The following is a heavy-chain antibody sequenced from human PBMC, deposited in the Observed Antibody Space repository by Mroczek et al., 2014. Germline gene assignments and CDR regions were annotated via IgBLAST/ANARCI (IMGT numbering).Heavy chain of an antibody. Sequence: QVQLVQSGSGLVKPSQTLSLTCAVSGGSISSGGYSWSWIRQPPGKGLEWIGYIYHSGSTYYNPSLKSRVTISVDRSKNQFSLKLSSVTAADTAVYYCARANGGQVVVAARHNWFDPWGQGTPGHRL. CDR3: ARANGGQVVVAARHNWFDP. CDR2: IYHSGST. D-gene: IGHD2-15*01. J-gene: IGHJ5*02. V-gene: IGHV4-30-2*01. CDR1: GGSISSGGYS.